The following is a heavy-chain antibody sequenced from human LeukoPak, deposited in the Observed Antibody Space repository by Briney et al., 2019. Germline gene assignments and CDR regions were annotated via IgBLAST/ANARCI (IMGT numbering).Heavy chain of an antibody. Sequence: PGGSLRLSCAAYGFTFSDYAMSWVRQAPGKGLEWVSAISGSGGSTYYADSVKGRFTISRDNSKNTLFLQMNSLRAEDTAVYYCARGPLCTTASCYTSGHLDPWGQGTLVTVSS. CDR3: ARGPLCTTASCYTSGHLDP. V-gene: IGHV3-23*01. D-gene: IGHD2-2*02. CDR1: GFTFSDYA. J-gene: IGHJ5*02. CDR2: ISGSGGST.